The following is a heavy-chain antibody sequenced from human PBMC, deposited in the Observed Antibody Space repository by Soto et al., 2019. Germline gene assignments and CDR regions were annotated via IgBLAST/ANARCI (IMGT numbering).Heavy chain of an antibody. CDR3: AKGKANTVFRLDTLSDY. Sequence: WGSLRLSCAASGFTFSSYAMTWVRQAPGKGLEWVSTISGNGGYTYYSDSVRGRFTISRENSKKTLYLQMDSPGADHTDVFYCAKGKANTVFRLDTLSDYWGQGTQVTVFS. J-gene: IGHJ4*01. D-gene: IGHD3-9*01. CDR2: ISGNGGYT. CDR1: GFTFSSYA. V-gene: IGHV3-23*01.